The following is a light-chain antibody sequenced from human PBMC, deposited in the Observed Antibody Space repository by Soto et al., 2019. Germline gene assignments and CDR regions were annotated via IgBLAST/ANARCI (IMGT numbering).Light chain of an antibody. V-gene: IGKV1-39*01. CDR2: GAS. J-gene: IGKJ1*01. CDR1: QSISSY. CDR3: QQSYSTRWT. Sequence: DIQITQSPSSLSASVRDRVTITCRASQSISSYLNWYQQKPGKAPKLLIYGASSLQSGVPSRFSGSGPGTEFTLTISSLQPEDFATYYCQQSYSTRWTFGQGTKVDIK.